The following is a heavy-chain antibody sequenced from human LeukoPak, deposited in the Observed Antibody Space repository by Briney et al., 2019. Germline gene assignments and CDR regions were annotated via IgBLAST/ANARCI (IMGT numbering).Heavy chain of an antibody. V-gene: IGHV1-18*01. CDR2: ISAYNGNT. CDR3: AEGDYYDSSGQGYFQH. D-gene: IGHD3-22*01. J-gene: IGHJ1*01. CDR1: GYTFTSYG. Sequence: ASVKVSCKASGYTFTSYGISWVRQAPGQGLEWMGWISAYNGNTNYAQKLQGRVTMTTDTSMSTAYMELSSLRSEDTAVYYCAEGDYYDSSGQGYFQHWGQGTLVTVSS.